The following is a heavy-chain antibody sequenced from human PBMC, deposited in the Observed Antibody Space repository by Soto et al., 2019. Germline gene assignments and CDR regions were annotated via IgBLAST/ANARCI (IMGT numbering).Heavy chain of an antibody. V-gene: IGHV3-53*01. D-gene: IGHD2-8*01. CDR1: VFTFSSNY. CDR2: IYSGGST. Sequence: GGSLRLSCAVSVFTFSSNYMSWVRQPPGKGPEWVSDIYSGGSTYYADSVKGRFTISRDNSKNTLYLQMNSLRAEDTAVYYCARERDGHNPNWFDLWGQGSLVTVSS. J-gene: IGHJ5*02. CDR3: ARERDGHNPNWFDL.